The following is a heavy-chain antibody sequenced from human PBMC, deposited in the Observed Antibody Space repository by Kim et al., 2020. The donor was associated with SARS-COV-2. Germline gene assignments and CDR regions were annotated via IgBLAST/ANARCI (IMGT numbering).Heavy chain of an antibody. CDR2: IYYSGST. Sequence: SETLSLTCTVSGGSISSYYWSWIRQPPGKGLEWIGYIYYSGSTNYNPSLKSRVTISVDTSKNQFSLKLSSVTAADTAVYYCAREGRDGYNLGAFDIWGQG. D-gene: IGHD5-12*01. CDR1: GGSISSYY. J-gene: IGHJ3*02. V-gene: IGHV4-59*01. CDR3: AREGRDGYNLGAFDI.